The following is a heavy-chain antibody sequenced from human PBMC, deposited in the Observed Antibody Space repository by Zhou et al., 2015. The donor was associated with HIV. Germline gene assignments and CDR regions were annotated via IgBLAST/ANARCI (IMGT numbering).Heavy chain of an antibody. CDR2: ISWNSGSI. CDR3: ARDRLGYCSSTSCYGAFDI. D-gene: IGHD2-2*01. CDR1: GFTFDDYA. J-gene: IGHJ3*02. Sequence: EVQLVESGGGLVQPGRSLRLSCAASGFTFDDYAMHWVRQAPGKGLEWVSGISWNSGSIGYADSVKGRFTISRDNAKNSLYLQMNSLRAEDTAVYYCARDRLGYCSSTSCYGAFDIWGQGTMVTVSS. V-gene: IGHV3-9*01.